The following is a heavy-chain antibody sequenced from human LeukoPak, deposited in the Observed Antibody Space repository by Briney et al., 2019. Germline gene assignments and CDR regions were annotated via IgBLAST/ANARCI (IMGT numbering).Heavy chain of an antibody. CDR2: INHSGST. Sequence: PSETLSLTCAVYGGSFSGYYWSWIRQPPGKGLEWIGEINHSGSTNYNPSLKSRVTISVGTSKNQFSLKLSSVTAADTAVYYCARAGSGDIVVVPAAPPYYYGMDVWGQGTTVTVSS. J-gene: IGHJ6*02. V-gene: IGHV4-34*01. CDR1: GGSFSGYY. D-gene: IGHD2-2*01. CDR3: ARAGSGDIVVVPAAPPYYYGMDV.